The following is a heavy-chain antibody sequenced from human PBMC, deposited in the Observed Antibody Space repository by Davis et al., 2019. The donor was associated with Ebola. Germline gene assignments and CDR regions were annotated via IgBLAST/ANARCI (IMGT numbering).Heavy chain of an antibody. CDR3: ARGPSGYGDYGEYYFDY. V-gene: IGHV1-3*01. Sequence: AASVTVSCKASGYIFTSYAMHWVRQAPGQRLEWMGWINAGNGNTKYSQKFQGRVTITRDTSASTAYMELSSLRSEDTAVYYCARGPSGYGDYGEYYFDYWGQGTLVTVSS. CDR1: GYIFTSYA. CDR2: INAGNGNT. D-gene: IGHD4-17*01. J-gene: IGHJ4*02.